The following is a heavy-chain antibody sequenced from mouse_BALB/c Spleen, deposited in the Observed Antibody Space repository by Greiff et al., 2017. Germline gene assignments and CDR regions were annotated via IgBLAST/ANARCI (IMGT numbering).Heavy chain of an antibody. D-gene: IGHD2-1*01. Sequence: LQQPGAELVKPGASVKMSCKASGYTFTSYNMHWVKQTPGQGLEWIGAIYPGNGDTSYNQKFKGKATLTADKSSSTAYMQLSSLTSEDSAVYYCARVDYGNYFDYWGQGTTLTVSS. CDR1: GYTFTSYN. CDR3: ARVDYGNYFDY. CDR2: IYPGNGDT. J-gene: IGHJ2*01. V-gene: IGHV1-12*01.